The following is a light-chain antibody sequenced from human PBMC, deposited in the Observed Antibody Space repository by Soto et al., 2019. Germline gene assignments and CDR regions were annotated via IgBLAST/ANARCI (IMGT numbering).Light chain of an antibody. CDR1: NIGRKS. V-gene: IGLV3-21*02. Sequence: SYELTQPPSVSVAPGQTARITCGGSNIGRKSVHWYQQKPGQAPVVVVYDDRDRPSGIPERFSGSNSGNTATLTISRVEAGDEADYYCQVWDSKSDHVVFGGGTKLTV. CDR3: QVWDSKSDHVV. J-gene: IGLJ2*01. CDR2: DDR.